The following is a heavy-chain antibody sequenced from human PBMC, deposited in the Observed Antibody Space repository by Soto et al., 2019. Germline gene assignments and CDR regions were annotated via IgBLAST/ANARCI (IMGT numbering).Heavy chain of an antibody. Sequence: SETLSLTCAVYGGSFTDYFWSWIRQPPGKGLEWIAEINHSGTTGYNPSLKSRVIISVDRSKNQFSLKVRSVTAADTAVYYCARETYGDYVGYFDPWGQGIQVTVSS. CDR3: ARETYGDYVGYFDP. CDR1: GGSFTDYF. CDR2: INHSGTT. D-gene: IGHD4-17*01. V-gene: IGHV4-34*01. J-gene: IGHJ5*02.